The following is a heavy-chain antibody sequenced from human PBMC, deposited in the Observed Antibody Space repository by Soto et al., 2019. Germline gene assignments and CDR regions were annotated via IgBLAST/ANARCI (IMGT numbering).Heavy chain of an antibody. J-gene: IGHJ4*02. CDR3: ARERRNYDILTADY. CDR1: GYTFTGYY. Sequence: ASVKVSCKASGYTFTGYYMHWVRQAPGQGLEWMGWINPNSGGTNYAQKFQGRVTMTRDTSTSTAYMELRSLRSDDTAVYYCARERRNYDILTADYWGQGTLVTVSS. CDR2: INPNSGGT. D-gene: IGHD3-9*01. V-gene: IGHV1-2*02.